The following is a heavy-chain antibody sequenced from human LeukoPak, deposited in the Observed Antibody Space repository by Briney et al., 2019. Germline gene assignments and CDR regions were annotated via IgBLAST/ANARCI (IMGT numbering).Heavy chain of an antibody. CDR2: INHSGST. J-gene: IGHJ6*03. CDR3: ARRALSTTVTSYYYCYYMDV. V-gene: IGHV4-34*01. Sequence: PSETLSLTCAVYGGSFSGYYWSWIRQPPGKGLEWIGEINHSGSTNYNPSLKSRVTISVDTSKNQFSLKLSSVTAADTAVYYCARRALSTTVTSYYYCYYMDVWGKGTTVTVSS. D-gene: IGHD4-11*01. CDR1: GGSFSGYY.